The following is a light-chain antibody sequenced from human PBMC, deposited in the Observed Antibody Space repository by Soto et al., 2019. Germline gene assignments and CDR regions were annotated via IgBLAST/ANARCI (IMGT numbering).Light chain of an antibody. Sequence: QSALTQPPSASGSPGQSVTISCIGTSSDVGGYNYVSWYQQHPGKAPKLIISEVSKRPSGVPDRFSGSKSDNTASLTVSGLQAEDEADYFCSSYAGSNDLVFGGGTKLTVL. CDR2: EVS. V-gene: IGLV2-8*01. J-gene: IGLJ3*02. CDR3: SSYAGSNDLV. CDR1: SSDVGGYNY.